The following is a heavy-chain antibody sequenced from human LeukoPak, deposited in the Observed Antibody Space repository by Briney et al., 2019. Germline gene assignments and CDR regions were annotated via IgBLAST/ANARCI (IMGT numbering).Heavy chain of an antibody. J-gene: IGHJ4*02. CDR3: TRGYYDFWSAVGFDY. CDR2: IYTSGST. V-gene: IGHV4-61*02. CDR1: GGSISSGSYY. D-gene: IGHD3-3*01. Sequence: SETLSLTCTVSGGSISSGSYYWSWIRQPAGKGLEWIGRIYTSGSTNYNPSLKSPVTISVDTSKNQFSLKLSSVTAADTAVYYCTRGYYDFWSAVGFDYWGQGTLVTVSS.